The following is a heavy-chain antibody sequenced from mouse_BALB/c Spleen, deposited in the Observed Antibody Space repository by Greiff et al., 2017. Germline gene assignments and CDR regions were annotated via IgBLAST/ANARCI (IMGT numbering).Heavy chain of an antibody. CDR2: IWAGGST. J-gene: IGHJ3*01. V-gene: IGHV2-9*02. D-gene: IGHD4-1*01. CDR3: ARDRGTGTGFAY. Sequence: VKLMESGPGLVAPSQSLSITCTVSGFSLTSYGVHWVRQPPGKGLEWLGVIWAGGSTNYNSALMSRLSISKDNSKSQVFLKMNSLQTDDTAMYYCARDRGTGTGFAYWGQGTLVTVSA. CDR1: GFSLTSYG.